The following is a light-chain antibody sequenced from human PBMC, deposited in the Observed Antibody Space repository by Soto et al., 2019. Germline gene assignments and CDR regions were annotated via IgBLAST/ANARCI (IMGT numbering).Light chain of an antibody. CDR3: LQHNSYPWT. CDR2: AAS. Sequence: DSQITTSTCYLSESVWHRVSITCRASQGIRNDLGWYQQKPGKAPKRLIYAASSLQSGVPSRFSGSGSGTEFTLKISSLQPEDFATYYCLQHNSYPWTVAQGTQV. V-gene: IGKV1-17*01. CDR1: QGIRND. J-gene: IGKJ1*01.